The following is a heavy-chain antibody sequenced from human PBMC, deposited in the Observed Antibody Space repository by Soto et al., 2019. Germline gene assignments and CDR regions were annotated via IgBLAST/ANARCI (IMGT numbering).Heavy chain of an antibody. J-gene: IGHJ5*02. D-gene: IGHD2-8*01. CDR2: IIPIFGTA. CDR3: ARDRMVPSTWFDP. V-gene: IGHV1-69*06. Sequence: GASVKVSCKASGGTFSSYAISWVRQAPGQGLEWMGGIIPIFGTANYAQKFQGRVTITADKSTSTAYMELRSLRSDDTAVYYCARDRMVPSTWFDPWGQGTLVTVSS. CDR1: GGTFSSYA.